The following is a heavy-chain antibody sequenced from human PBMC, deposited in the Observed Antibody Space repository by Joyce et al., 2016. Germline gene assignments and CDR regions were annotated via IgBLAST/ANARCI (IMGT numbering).Heavy chain of an antibody. Sequence: VQLVQSGAEVKKPGSSVKVSCKASGDNFSSYPISWVRQAPGQGHEWMGGIIPVFGPAKYTETLKSRVTTTADHSTSTAYMALTRVRYADTTVYYCATLHGTVSPRAFEIWGQGRMVTVSS. CDR2: IIPVFGPA. CDR3: ATLHGTVSPRAFEI. J-gene: IGHJ3*02. CDR1: GDNFSSYP. D-gene: IGHD3-10*01. V-gene: IGHV1-69*01.